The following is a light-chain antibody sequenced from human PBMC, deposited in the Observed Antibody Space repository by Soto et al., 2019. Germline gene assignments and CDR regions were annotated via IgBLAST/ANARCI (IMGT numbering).Light chain of an antibody. V-gene: IGKV1-5*03. CDR3: QQYNSYWT. CDR2: KAS. J-gene: IGKJ1*01. Sequence: QVTQVTSYLSASVGDSVSITCRASQSIRTWLAWYQQKPGSAPKLLIYKASTLDSGVPSRFSGNGSGTDFALTINNVQPEDCATYYCQQYNSYWTFGLGTKVDIK. CDR1: QSIRTW.